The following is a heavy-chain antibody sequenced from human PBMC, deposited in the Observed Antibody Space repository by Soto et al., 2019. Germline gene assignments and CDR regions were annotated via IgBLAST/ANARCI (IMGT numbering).Heavy chain of an antibody. V-gene: IGHV3-23*01. CDR3: AKKVTIYAVDPADY. Sequence: EVQLLESGGGLVQPGGSLRLSCAASGFTFSDYGMSWVRQAPGKGLEWVSVMSGSGDAAYYADSVKGRLTISRDNSKNTLDLQMNSLRAEDTAVYFCAKKVTIYAVDPADYWGQGTQVAVSS. J-gene: IGHJ4*02. CDR1: GFTFSDYG. CDR2: MSGSGDAA. D-gene: IGHD3-3*01.